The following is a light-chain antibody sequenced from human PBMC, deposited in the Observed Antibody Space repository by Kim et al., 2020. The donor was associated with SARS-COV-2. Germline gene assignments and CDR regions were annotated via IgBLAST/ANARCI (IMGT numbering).Light chain of an antibody. CDR1: QSGSSSY. Sequence: SPGDSATLSCGASQSGSSSYLAWYQQKPGLAPRLVMYEASRRATGIPDRFRGSGSGTDFTLTISRLGPEDFAVYYCQQYGRSPITFGQGTRLEIK. CDR3: QQYGRSPIT. J-gene: IGKJ5*01. V-gene: IGKV3D-20*01. CDR2: EAS.